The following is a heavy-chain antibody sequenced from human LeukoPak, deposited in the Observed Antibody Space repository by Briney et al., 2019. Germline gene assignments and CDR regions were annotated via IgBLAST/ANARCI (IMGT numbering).Heavy chain of an antibody. CDR3: ARGDTYYDFWSGLLRGQRQFDY. J-gene: IGHJ4*02. V-gene: IGHV4-34*01. D-gene: IGHD3-3*01. CDR1: GGSFSGYY. CDR2: INHSGST. Sequence: PSETLSLTCAVYGGSFSGYYWSWIRQPPGKGLEWIGEINHSGSTNYNPSLESRVTISVDTSKNQFSLKLSSVTAADTAVYYCARGDTYYDFWSGLLRGQRQFDYWGQGTLVTVSS.